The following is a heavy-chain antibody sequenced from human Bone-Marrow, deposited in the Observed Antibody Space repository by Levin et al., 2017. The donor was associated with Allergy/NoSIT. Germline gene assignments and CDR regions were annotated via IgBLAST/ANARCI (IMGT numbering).Heavy chain of an antibody. J-gene: IGHJ6*03. CDR2: ISDTGDS. V-gene: IGHV4-59*11. Sequence: PSETLSLTCTVSGGPISSHYWSWIRQSPGKGLEWIGFISDTGDSDYNPSLKSRVTIAIDTSKDHFSLKVTSVTAAHTAVYYGARGAYDFWGYYYYYSLDVWGKGTTVTVSS. CDR3: ARGAYDFWGYYYYYSLDV. CDR1: GGPISSHY. D-gene: IGHD3-3*01.